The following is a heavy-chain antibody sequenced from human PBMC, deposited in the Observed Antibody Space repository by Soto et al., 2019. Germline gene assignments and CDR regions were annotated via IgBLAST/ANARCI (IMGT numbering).Heavy chain of an antibody. Sequence: QVQLVQSGAEVKKPGSSVKVSCKASGGTFSSYAISWVRQAPGQGLEWMGGIIPIFGTANYAQKFQGRVTITADESTRTAYMELSSLRSEDTAVYYCARAADRIAVAGTSTPFDYWGQGTLVTVSS. D-gene: IGHD6-19*01. CDR2: IIPIFGTA. V-gene: IGHV1-69*01. CDR3: ARAADRIAVAGTSTPFDY. J-gene: IGHJ4*02. CDR1: GGTFSSYA.